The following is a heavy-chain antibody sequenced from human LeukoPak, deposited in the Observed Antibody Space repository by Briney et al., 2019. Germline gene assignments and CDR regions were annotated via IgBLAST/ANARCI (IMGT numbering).Heavy chain of an antibody. Sequence: PGGSLRLSCAASGFTFDDYAMHWVRQAPGKGLEWVSGISWNSGSTGYADSVKGRFTISRDNAKNSLYLQMNSPRAEDTALYYCAKMSFLGYCSSTSCYEGFKYFDLWGRGTLVTVSS. V-gene: IGHV3-9*01. CDR1: GFTFDDYA. CDR3: AKMSFLGYCSSTSCYEGFKYFDL. D-gene: IGHD2-2*01. J-gene: IGHJ2*01. CDR2: ISWNSGST.